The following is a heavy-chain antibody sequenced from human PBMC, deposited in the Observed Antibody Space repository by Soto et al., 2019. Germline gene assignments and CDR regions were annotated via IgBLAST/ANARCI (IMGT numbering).Heavy chain of an antibody. J-gene: IGHJ4*02. V-gene: IGHV3-30*18. CDR1: GFTFSSYG. Sequence: QVQLVESGGGVVQPGRSLRLSCAASGFTFSSYGMHWVRQAPGKGLEWVAVISYDGSNKYYADSVKGRFTISRDNSKNTLYLQMNSLRAEDTAVYYCAKELGGRYDLDYWGQGTLVTVSS. CDR2: ISYDGSNK. D-gene: IGHD3-16*01. CDR3: AKELGGRYDLDY.